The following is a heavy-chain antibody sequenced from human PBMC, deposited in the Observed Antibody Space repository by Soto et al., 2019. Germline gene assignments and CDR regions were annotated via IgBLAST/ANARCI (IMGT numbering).Heavy chain of an antibody. CDR1: GFTFSSYA. V-gene: IGHV3-21*01. CDR3: ARDLALAGNY. D-gene: IGHD6-19*01. J-gene: IGHJ4*02. Sequence: RRLSCAASGFTFSSYAMNWVRQTQEKGLEWVSSISSTSSYTHYSDSVKGRFTISRDNANNSLFLQMNSLRAEDTATYYCARDLALAGNYWGQGVLVTVYS. CDR2: ISSTSSYT.